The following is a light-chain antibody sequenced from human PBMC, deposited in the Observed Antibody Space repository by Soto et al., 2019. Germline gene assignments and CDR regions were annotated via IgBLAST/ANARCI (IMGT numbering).Light chain of an antibody. CDR1: SSNIGAGYD. CDR2: GNS. CDR3: LSYDSSLSVYV. J-gene: IGLJ1*01. Sequence: QLVLTQPPSVSGAPGQRVTISCTGSSSNIGAGYDVHWYQQLPGTAPKLLIYGNSNRPSGVPDRFSGSKSGTSASLAITGLQAEDEADYYCLSYDSSLSVYVFGSGTEVTVL. V-gene: IGLV1-40*01.